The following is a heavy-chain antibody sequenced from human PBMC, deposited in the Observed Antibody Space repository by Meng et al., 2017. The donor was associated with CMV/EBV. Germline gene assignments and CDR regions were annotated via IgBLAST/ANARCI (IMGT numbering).Heavy chain of an antibody. V-gene: IGHV3-30-3*01. CDR3: ARMIATADY. D-gene: IGHD6-25*01. CDR1: GFTFSSYA. J-gene: IGHJ4*02. CDR2: ISYDGSNK. Sequence: GGSLRLSCAASGFTFSSYAMHWVRQAPGKGLEWVAVISYDGSNKYYADSVKGRFTISRDNSKNTLYLQMNSLRAEDTAVYYCARMIATADYWGQGTLVTVSS.